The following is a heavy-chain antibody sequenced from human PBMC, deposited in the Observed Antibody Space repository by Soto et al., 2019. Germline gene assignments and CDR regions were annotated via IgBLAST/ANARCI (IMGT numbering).Heavy chain of an antibody. J-gene: IGHJ4*02. Sequence: PGGSLRLSCSASGFTFSDYAMHWVRQAPGEGLEYVSAISSNGGSTYYADSVKDRFTISRDNSKNTLYLQMTSLRGDDTAVYYCVKEQTIRARPDCCGQGAMVTVYS. CDR3: VKEQTIRARPDC. CDR2: ISSNGGST. V-gene: IGHV3-64D*06. D-gene: IGHD6-6*01. CDR1: GFTFSDYA.